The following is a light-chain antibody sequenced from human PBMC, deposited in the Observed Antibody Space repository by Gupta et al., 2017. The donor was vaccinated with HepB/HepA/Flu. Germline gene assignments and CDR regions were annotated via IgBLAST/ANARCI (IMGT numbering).Light chain of an antibody. CDR3: LQHNSVPLT. CDR2: AAS. CDR1: QGIGSN. J-gene: IGKJ4*01. V-gene: IGKV1-17*01. Sequence: DIQMTQPPSSLSASVGDRVTINCRASQGIGSNLGWFQQKPGKAPKRLIYAASSLQSGVPLRFSGSGSGTDFTLTISSLQPEDFATYYCLQHNSVPLTFGGGTKVEI.